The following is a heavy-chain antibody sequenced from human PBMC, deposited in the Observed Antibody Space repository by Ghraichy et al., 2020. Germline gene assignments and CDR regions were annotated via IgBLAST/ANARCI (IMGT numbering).Heavy chain of an antibody. CDR3: AKDLNLGGWSVGAFDI. CDR1: GFTFSSYG. Sequence: GGSLRLSCAASGFTFSSYGMHWVRQAPGKGLEWVAVISYDGSNKYYADSVKGRFTISRDNSKNTLYLQMNSLRAEDTAVYYCAKDLNLGGWSVGAFDIWGQGTMVTVSS. CDR2: ISYDGSNK. V-gene: IGHV3-30*18. J-gene: IGHJ3*02. D-gene: IGHD6-19*01.